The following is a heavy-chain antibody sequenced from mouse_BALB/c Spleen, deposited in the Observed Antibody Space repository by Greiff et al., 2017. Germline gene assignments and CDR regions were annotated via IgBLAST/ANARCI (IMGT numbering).Heavy chain of an antibody. D-gene: IGHD2-4*01. J-gene: IGHJ2*01. Sequence: VQLQQSGAELVKPGASVKLSCTASGFNIKDTYMHWVKQRPEQGLEWIGRIDPANGNTKYDPKFQGKATITADTSSNTAYLQLSSLTSEDTAVYYCARESYYDYVPFAYWGQGTTLTVSS. CDR3: ARESYYDYVPFAY. V-gene: IGHV14-3*02. CDR1: GFNIKDTY. CDR2: IDPANGNT.